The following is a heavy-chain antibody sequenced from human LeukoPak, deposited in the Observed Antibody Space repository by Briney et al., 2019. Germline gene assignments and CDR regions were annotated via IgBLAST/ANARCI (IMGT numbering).Heavy chain of an antibody. CDR3: ARAREWLRFFDY. D-gene: IGHD5-12*01. Sequence: PSETLSLTCAVYGGSFSGYYWTWIRQPPGKGLEWIGEINHSGSTYYNPSLKSRVTISVDTSKNQFSLKLSSVTAADTAVYYCARAREWLRFFDYWGQGTLVTVSS. J-gene: IGHJ4*02. V-gene: IGHV4-34*09. CDR1: GGSFSGYY. CDR2: INHSGST.